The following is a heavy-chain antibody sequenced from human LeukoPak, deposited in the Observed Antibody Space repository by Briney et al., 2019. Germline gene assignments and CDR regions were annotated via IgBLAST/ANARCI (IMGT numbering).Heavy chain of an antibody. CDR1: GGSFSGYY. CDR2: INHSGST. J-gene: IGHJ4*02. Sequence: PSETLSLTCAVYGGSFSGYYWSWLRQPPGKGLEWIGEINHSGSTNYNPSLKSRVTISVDTSKNQFSLKLSSVTAADTAVYYCARARDGYNSDYFDYWGQGTLVTVSS. D-gene: IGHD5-24*01. CDR3: ARARDGYNSDYFDY. V-gene: IGHV4-34*01.